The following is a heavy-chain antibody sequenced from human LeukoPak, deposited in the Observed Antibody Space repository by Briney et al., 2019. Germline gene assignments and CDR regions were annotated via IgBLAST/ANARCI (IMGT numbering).Heavy chain of an antibody. V-gene: IGHV3-73*01. CDR3: TRLGSGWSAAADY. CDR1: GFTFSGSA. J-gene: IGHJ4*02. Sequence: GGSLRLSCAASGFTFSGSAMHWVRQASGKGLEWVGRIRSKANSYATAYAASVKGRFTISGDDSKNTAYLQMNSLKTEDTAVYYCTRLGSGWSAAADYWGQGTLVTVSS. CDR2: IRSKANSYAT. D-gene: IGHD6-19*01.